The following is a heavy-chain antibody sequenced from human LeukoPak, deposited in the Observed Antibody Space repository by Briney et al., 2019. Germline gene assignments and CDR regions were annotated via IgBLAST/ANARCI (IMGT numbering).Heavy chain of an antibody. J-gene: IGHJ4*02. CDR2: IYYSGST. V-gene: IGHV4-59*01. CDR1: GGSISSYY. CDR3: ARGADSSGYYSIFYFDY. Sequence: PSEALSLTCTVSGGSISSYYWNWIRQPPGKGLEWIGYIYYSGSTNYNPSLKSRVTISVDTSKNQFSLKLSSVTAADTAVYYCARGADSSGYYSIFYFDYWGQGTLVTVSS. D-gene: IGHD3-22*01.